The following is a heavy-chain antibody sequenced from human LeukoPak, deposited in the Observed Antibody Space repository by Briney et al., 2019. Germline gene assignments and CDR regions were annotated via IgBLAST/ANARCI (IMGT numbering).Heavy chain of an antibody. J-gene: IGHJ3*02. CDR1: GGSFSGYY. V-gene: IGHV4-34*01. D-gene: IGHD3-22*01. Sequence: SETLSLTCAVYGGSFSGYYWSWIRQPPGKGLEWIGEINHSGSTNYNPSLKSRVTISVDTSKNQFSLKLSSVTAADTAVYYCARVPGYYYDSSGYLSDAFDIWGQGTMVTVSS. CDR3: ARVPGYYYDSSGYLSDAFDI. CDR2: INHSGST.